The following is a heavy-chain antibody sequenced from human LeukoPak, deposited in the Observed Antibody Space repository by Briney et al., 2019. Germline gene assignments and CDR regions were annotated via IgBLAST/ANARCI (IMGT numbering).Heavy chain of an antibody. CDR2: IRQDGNEK. CDR3: ARDYAWGSDRYTDY. J-gene: IGHJ4*02. Sequence: GGSLRLSCAASGFTFSNYWMSWVRQAPGRGLEWVANIRQDGNEKYCVDSVQGRFTISRDNAKNSLYLQMNSLRAEDTAVYYCARDYAWGSDRYTDYWGQGTLVTVSS. V-gene: IGHV3-7*05. D-gene: IGHD3-16*02. CDR1: GFTFSNYW.